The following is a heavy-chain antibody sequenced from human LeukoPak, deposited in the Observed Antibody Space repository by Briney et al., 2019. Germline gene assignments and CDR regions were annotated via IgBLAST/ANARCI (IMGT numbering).Heavy chain of an antibody. Sequence: GGSLRLSCAASGCTFSTYWMHWVRQAPGKGLVWVSRINSDESSTTYADSVKGRFTISRDNAKNTLYLQMNSLRAEDTAVYYCAKSRRAYCSGGSCFGLWDYWGQGTLVTVSS. CDR2: INSDESST. J-gene: IGHJ4*02. D-gene: IGHD2-15*01. V-gene: IGHV3-74*01. CDR1: GCTFSTYW. CDR3: AKSRRAYCSGGSCFGLWDY.